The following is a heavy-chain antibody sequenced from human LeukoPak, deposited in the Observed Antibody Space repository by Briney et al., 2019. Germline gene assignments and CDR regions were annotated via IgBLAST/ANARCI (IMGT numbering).Heavy chain of an antibody. Sequence: PGGSLRISCAASGFTFEDFGMTWVRQVPGKGLEWGSGINWNGVKTHYADSVKGRFTISRDNAKNTLYLEMNSLRVDDTALYHCARDSGIWFGTRDAFDIWGQGTMVTVST. CDR2: INWNGVKT. D-gene: IGHD3-10*01. CDR3: ARDSGIWFGTRDAFDI. V-gene: IGHV3-20*01. CDR1: GFTFEDFG. J-gene: IGHJ3*02.